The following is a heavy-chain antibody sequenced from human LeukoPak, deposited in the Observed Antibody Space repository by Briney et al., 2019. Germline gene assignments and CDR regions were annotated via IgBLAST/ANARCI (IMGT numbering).Heavy chain of an antibody. Sequence: SGGSLRLSCAASGFNFGTYAMTWVRQAPGMGLEWVSTILNNGVSTYHADSVKGRFTISRDNSRNTLHLQMNSLRAEDTAIYYCAKGGGRPLDDAFDVWGQGTMVTVSS. V-gene: IGHV3-23*01. CDR3: AKGGGRPLDDAFDV. J-gene: IGHJ3*01. CDR1: GFNFGTYA. CDR2: ILNNGVST.